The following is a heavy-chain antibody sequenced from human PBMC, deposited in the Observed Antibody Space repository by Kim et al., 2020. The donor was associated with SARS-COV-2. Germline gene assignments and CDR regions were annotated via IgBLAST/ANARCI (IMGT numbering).Heavy chain of an antibody. J-gene: IGHJ4*02. V-gene: IGHV3-11*01. CDR2: STR. Sequence: STRSCADSLKGRFASPRDNAKNSLYLQMNGLRAGDTAMYYCASEHTTRDYWGQGTLVTVSS. CDR3: ASEHTTRDY. D-gene: IGHD1-1*01.